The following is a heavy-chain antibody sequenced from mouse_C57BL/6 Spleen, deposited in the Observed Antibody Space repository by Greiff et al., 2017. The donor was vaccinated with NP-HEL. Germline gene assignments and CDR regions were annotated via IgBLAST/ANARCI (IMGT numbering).Heavy chain of an antibody. V-gene: IGHV1-50*01. CDR2: IDPSDSYT. CDR3: ATQRFDY. CDR1: GYTFTSYW. J-gene: IGHJ2*01. Sequence: VQLQQSGAELVKPGASVKLSCKASGYTFTSYWMQWVKQRPGQGLEWIGEIDPSDSYTNYNQKFKGKATLTVDTSSSTAYMQLSSLTSEDSAVYYCATQRFDYWGQGTTLTVSS.